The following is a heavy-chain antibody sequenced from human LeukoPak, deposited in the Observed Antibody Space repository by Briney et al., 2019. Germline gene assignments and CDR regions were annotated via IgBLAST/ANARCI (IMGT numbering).Heavy chain of an antibody. D-gene: IGHD4-23*01. V-gene: IGHV4-31*03. Sequence: SETLSLTCTVSGGSISSGGYYWSWIRQHPGKGLEWIGYIYYSGSTYYNPPLKSRVTISVDTSKNQFSLKLSSVTAADTAVYYCARRATVAAFDIWGQGTMVTVSS. CDR3: ARRATVAAFDI. CDR2: IYYSGST. J-gene: IGHJ3*02. CDR1: GGSISSGGYY.